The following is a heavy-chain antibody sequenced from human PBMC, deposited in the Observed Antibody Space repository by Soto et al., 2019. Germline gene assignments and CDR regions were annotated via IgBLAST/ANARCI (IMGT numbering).Heavy chain of an antibody. CDR3: ARVLPGAEAWFVP. CDR1: GYTFSNYG. CDR2: ISLYSDGT. Sequence: QVQLVQSGGEVKRPGASVKVSCKTSGYTFSNYGITWVRQAPGQPLEWLGWISLYSDGTNYAQKFQGRVSMTTDTSTTTAYMELRSLRSDDTAVYSCARVLPGAEAWFVPWGHVALVTVSS. J-gene: IGHJ5*02. D-gene: IGHD2-2*01. V-gene: IGHV1-18*01.